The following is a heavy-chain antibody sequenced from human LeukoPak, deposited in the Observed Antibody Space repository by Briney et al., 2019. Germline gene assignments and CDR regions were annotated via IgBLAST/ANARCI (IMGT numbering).Heavy chain of an antibody. CDR3: AGQLAYCGGDCYPVDLGY. CDR2: IHYRGTT. D-gene: IGHD2-21*02. V-gene: IGHV4-39*07. J-gene: IGHJ4*02. Sequence: SETLSLTCIVSGGSISSTSYYWGWIRQSPGKGLEWIGSIHYRGTTYYNPSLLSRGTISVDTSKNQFSLKLSSVTAADTAVYYCAGQLAYCGGDCYPVDLGYWGQGTLVTVSS. CDR1: GGSISSTSYY.